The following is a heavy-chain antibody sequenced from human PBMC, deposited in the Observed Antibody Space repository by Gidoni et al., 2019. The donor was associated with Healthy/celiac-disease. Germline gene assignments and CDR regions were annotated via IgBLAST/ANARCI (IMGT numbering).Heavy chain of an antibody. V-gene: IGHV3-7*03. CDR3: AREGSYYLQRHYYYYGMDV. D-gene: IGHD1-26*01. J-gene: IGHJ6*02. CDR2: IKQDGSEK. CDR1: GFTFSSYW. Sequence: EVQLVESGGGLVQPGGSLRLSCAASGFTFSSYWLSWVRQAPGKGLEGVANIKQDGSEKYYVDSVKGRFTISRDNAKNSLYLQMNSLRAEDTAVYYCAREGSYYLQRHYYYYGMDVWGQGTTVTVSS.